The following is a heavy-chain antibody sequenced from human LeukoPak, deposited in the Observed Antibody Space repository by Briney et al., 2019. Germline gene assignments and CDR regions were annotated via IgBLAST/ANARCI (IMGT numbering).Heavy chain of an antibody. CDR3: AREVIVGATLNFDY. Sequence: PSQTLSLTCTVSGGSISSGSYYWSWIRQPAGKGLEWIGRIYTSGSTNYNPSLKSRVTISVDTSKNQFSLKLSSVTAADTAVYYCAREVIVGATLNFDYWGQGTLVTVSS. CDR2: IYTSGST. V-gene: IGHV4-61*02. J-gene: IGHJ4*02. D-gene: IGHD1-26*01. CDR1: GGSISSGSYY.